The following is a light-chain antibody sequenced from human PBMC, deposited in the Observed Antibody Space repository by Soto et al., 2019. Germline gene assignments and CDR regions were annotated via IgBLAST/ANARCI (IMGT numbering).Light chain of an antibody. CDR3: HQYSSYPYP. J-gene: IGKJ2*01. CDR2: AAS. V-gene: IGKV1-8*01. CDR1: QGISSY. Sequence: AIRMTQSPSSLSASTGDRVTITCRARQGISSYLAWYQQKPGKAPKLLIYAASTLQSGVPSRFSGSESGTEFTITISCLQSEAFATYYCHQYSSYPYPFGQGTKLEIK.